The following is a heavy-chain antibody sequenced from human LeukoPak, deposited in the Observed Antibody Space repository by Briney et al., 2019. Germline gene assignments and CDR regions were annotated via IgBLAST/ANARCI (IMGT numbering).Heavy chain of an antibody. CDR3: ARVVQAADYYCYGMDV. Sequence: SQTLSLTCAISGDSVSSNSAAWNWIRQSPSRGLEWLGRTYYRSKWYNDYAVSVKSRITINPDTSKNQFSLQLNSVTPEDTAVYYCARVVQAADYYCYGMDVWGQGTTVTVSS. CDR2: TYYRSKWYN. V-gene: IGHV6-1*01. D-gene: IGHD3-10*01. CDR1: GDSVSSNSAA. J-gene: IGHJ6*02.